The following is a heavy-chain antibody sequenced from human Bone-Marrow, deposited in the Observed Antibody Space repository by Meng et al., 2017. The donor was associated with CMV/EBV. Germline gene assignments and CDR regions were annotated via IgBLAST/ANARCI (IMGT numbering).Heavy chain of an antibody. D-gene: IGHD6-6*01. Sequence: SETLSLTCTVSGGSVSSGSYYWSWIRQPPGKGLEWIGYIYYSGSTNYNPSLKSRVTISVDTSKNQFSLKLSSVTAADTAVYYCARTAARRIYYYYYGMDVWGQGTTVTVSS. CDR3: ARTAARRIYYYYYGMDV. CDR1: GGSVSSGSYY. CDR2: IYYSGST. V-gene: IGHV4-61*01. J-gene: IGHJ6*02.